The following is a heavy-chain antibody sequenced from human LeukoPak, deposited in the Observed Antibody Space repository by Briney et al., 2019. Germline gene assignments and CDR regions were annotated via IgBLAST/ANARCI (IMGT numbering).Heavy chain of an antibody. D-gene: IGHD2-21*02. Sequence: GGSLRLSCAASGFTLTDNYMSWIRQAPGKGLEWVAYINNVGNIIYYADSVKGRFSISRDKSKNTLYLQMNSLRAEDTAVYYCGSSTVHYYNYGMDVWGQGATVTVSS. CDR1: GFTLTDNY. CDR2: INNVGNII. V-gene: IGHV3-11*01. CDR3: GSSTVHYYNYGMDV. J-gene: IGHJ6*02.